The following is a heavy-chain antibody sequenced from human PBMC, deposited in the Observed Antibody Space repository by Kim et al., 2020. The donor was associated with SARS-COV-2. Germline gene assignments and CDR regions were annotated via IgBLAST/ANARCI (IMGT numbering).Heavy chain of an antibody. J-gene: IGHJ4*02. CDR2: INGGNGNT. V-gene: IGHV1-3*01. CDR1: GYSFTTFA. D-gene: IGHD6-19*01. CDR3: AREAVAGSFDH. Sequence: ASVKVYCKASGYSFTTFALYWVRRAPGQRLEWMGWINGGNGNTRYSQKFQARVSITRDTSATTAYLELSGLRSEDTAVYYCAREAVAGSFDHRGQGTLVTVSS.